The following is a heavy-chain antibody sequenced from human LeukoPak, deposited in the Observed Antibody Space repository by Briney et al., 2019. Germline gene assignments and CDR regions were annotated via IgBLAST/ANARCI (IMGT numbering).Heavy chain of an antibody. D-gene: IGHD2-2*01. V-gene: IGHV4-59*01. CDR3: ARSPYCSSTSCRFDY. J-gene: IGHJ4*02. Sequence: SETLSLTCTVSGGSISSYYWSWIRQPPGKGLEWIGYIYYSGSTNYNPSLKSRVTISVDTSKNQFSLKLSSVTAADTAVYYCARSPYCSSTSCRFDYWGQGTLVTVSS. CDR2: IYYSGST. CDR1: GGSISSYY.